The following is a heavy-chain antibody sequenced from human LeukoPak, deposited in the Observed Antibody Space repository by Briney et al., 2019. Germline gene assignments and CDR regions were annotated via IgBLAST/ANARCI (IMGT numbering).Heavy chain of an antibody. CDR2: FYPRDSQS. V-gene: IGHV5-51*01. J-gene: IGHJ5*02. CDR1: GCHFRNYW. Sequence: GESLKISRECFGCHFRNYWIALGREMPGEGPEGMWIFYPRDSQSRYTPSFQGQVTISDDKSISTAYLQWSSLKASDTAMYYCARRTTVVNTFSWFYTWGQGTLVSVSS. D-gene: IGHD4-23*01. CDR3: ARRTTVVNTFSWFYT.